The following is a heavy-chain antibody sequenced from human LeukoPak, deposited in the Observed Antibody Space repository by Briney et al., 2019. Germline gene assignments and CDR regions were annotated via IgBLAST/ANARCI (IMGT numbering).Heavy chain of an antibody. CDR3: ARQDGYCSSTSCYIFAFDI. J-gene: IGHJ3*02. CDR2: IYHSGST. CDR1: GYSISSGYY. V-gene: IGHV4-38-2*01. Sequence: SETLSLTCAVSGYSISSGYYWGWSRQPPGKGLEWIGSIYHSGSTYYNPSLKSRVTISVDMSKDQFSLKLSSVTAADTAVYYCARQDGYCSSTSCYIFAFDIWGQGTMIAVSS. D-gene: IGHD2-2*02.